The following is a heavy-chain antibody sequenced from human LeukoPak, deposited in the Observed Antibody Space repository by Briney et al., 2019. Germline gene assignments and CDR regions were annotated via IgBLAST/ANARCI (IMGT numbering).Heavy chain of an antibody. V-gene: IGHV1-69*05. J-gene: IGHJ4*02. CDR1: GGTFSSYA. CDR3: ARGAGYCSGGSCYPIDY. CDR2: IIPIFGTA. D-gene: IGHD2-15*01. Sequence: GSSVKVSCKASGGTFSSYAISWVRQAPEQGLEWMGGIIPIFGTANYAQKFQGRVTISTDESTSTAYMELSSLRSEDTAVYYCARGAGYCSGGSCYPIDYWGQGTLSPSPQ.